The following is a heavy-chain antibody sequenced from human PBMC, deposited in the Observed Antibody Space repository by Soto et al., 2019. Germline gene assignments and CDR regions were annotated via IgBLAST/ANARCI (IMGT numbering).Heavy chain of an antibody. CDR3: AHRVLRTVFGLVTPTAIYFDF. J-gene: IGHJ4*02. CDR1: GFSLTTSGVG. D-gene: IGHD3-3*01. V-gene: IGHV2-5*02. CDR2: IYWDDDK. Sequence: QITLNECGPTQVKPRQTLTLTCTFAGFSLTTSGVGVGWIRQSPGKAPEWLALIYWDDDKRYSPSLKSRLTITTDTSNNPVVGTMADLDPADTATYYCAHRVLRTVFGLVTPTAIYFDFWGQGTPVAVSS.